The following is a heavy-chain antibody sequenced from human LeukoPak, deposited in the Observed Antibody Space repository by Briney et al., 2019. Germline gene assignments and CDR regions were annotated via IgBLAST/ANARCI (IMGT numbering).Heavy chain of an antibody. CDR3: ASNLWSYYFDY. CDR2: ISGSGGRT. Sequence: GGSLRLSCAASGFTFSTYAMTWVRQAPGKGLECVSVISGSGGRTHYADSVKGRFTISRDNAKNSLYLQMNSLRAEDTAVYYCASNLWSYYFDYWGQGTLVTVSS. D-gene: IGHD2-8*02. J-gene: IGHJ4*02. V-gene: IGHV3-23*01. CDR1: GFTFSTYA.